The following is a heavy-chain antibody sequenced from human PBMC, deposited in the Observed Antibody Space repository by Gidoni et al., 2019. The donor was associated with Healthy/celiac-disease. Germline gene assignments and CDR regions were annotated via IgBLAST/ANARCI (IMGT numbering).Heavy chain of an antibody. J-gene: IGHJ5*02. Sequence: QVQLVQSGAEVKKPGASVKVSCKASGYTFTGYYMHWVRQAPGQGLELMGWMNPNSGGTNYAQKFQGRVTMTRDTSISTAYMELSRLRSDDTAVYYCAREVQRGSGRGWFDPWGQGTLVTVSS. CDR1: GYTFTGYY. D-gene: IGHD3-10*01. CDR2: MNPNSGGT. V-gene: IGHV1-2*02. CDR3: AREVQRGSGRGWFDP.